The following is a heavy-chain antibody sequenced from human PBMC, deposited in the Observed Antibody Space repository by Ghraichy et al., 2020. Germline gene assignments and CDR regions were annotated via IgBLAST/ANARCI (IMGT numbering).Heavy chain of an antibody. CDR3: ARAQYQLLSLLDY. V-gene: IGHV3-33*01. CDR1: GFTFSSYG. CDR2: IWYDGSNK. Sequence: GGSLRLSCAASGFTFSSYGMHWVRQAPGKGLEWVAVIWYDGSNKYYADSVKGRFTISRDNSKNTLYLQMNSLRAEDTAVYYCARAQYQLLSLLDYWGQGNLVTVSS. D-gene: IGHD2-2*01. J-gene: IGHJ4*02.